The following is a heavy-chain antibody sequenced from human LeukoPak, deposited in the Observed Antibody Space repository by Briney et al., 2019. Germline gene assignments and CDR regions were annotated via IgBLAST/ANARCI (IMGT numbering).Heavy chain of an antibody. J-gene: IGHJ6*03. V-gene: IGHV4-59*01. CDR2: IYYSGSS. CDR3: ARVPRSYYYYYYMDV. Sequence: PSETLSLTCTVFGGSISSYYWSWIRQPPGKGLEWLGYIYYSGSSNYNPSLKSRVTMSADTSKNQFSLKLSSVTAADTAVYYCARVPRSYYYYYYMDVWGKGTTVTVSS. CDR1: GGSISSYY.